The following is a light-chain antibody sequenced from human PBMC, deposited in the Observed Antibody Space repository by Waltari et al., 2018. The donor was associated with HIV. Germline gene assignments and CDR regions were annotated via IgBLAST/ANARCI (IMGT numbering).Light chain of an antibody. CDR1: TSDVGGYNY. J-gene: IGLJ3*02. CDR3: NSYTSMSHLV. Sequence: QSALTQPASVSGSPGQSITIPCTGTTSDVGGYNYVSWYQHHPGKAPKLIIYEVINRPSDISSRFSASKSGNTASLTISGLQAEDEADYYCNSYTSMSHLVFGGGTKLTV. CDR2: EVI. V-gene: IGLV2-14*01.